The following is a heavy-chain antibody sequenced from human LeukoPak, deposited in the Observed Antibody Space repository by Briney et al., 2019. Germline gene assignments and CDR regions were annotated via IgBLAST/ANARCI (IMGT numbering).Heavy chain of an antibody. V-gene: IGHV1-18*01. J-gene: IGHJ4*02. Sequence: ASVKVSCKASGYTFTSYGISWVRQAPGQGLEWMGWISAYNGNTNYAQKLQGRVTITADESTSTAYMELSSLRSEDTAVYYCASIAARLTSYYFDYWGQGTLVTVSP. CDR3: ASIAARLTSYYFDY. CDR1: GYTFTSYG. CDR2: ISAYNGNT. D-gene: IGHD6-6*01.